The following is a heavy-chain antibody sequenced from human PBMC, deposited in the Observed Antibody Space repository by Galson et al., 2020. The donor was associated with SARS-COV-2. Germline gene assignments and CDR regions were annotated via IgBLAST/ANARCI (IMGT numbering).Heavy chain of an antibody. CDR2: ISYDGSNK. D-gene: IGHD1-26*01. J-gene: IGHJ5*02. Sequence: AGGSLRLSCAASGFTFSSYGMHWVRQAPGKGPEWVAVISYDGSNKYYADSVKGRFTISRDNSKNTLYLQINSLRAEDTAVYYCAKTYSGSYWGWFDPWGQGTLVTVSS. V-gene: IGHV3-30*18. CDR3: AKTYSGSYWGWFDP. CDR1: GFTFSSYG.